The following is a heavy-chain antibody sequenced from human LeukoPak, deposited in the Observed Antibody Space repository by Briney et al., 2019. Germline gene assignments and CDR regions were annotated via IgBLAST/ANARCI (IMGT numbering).Heavy chain of an antibody. D-gene: IGHD2-8*01. CDR3: AGHERLCSNTVCYSSFDP. J-gene: IGHJ5*02. CDR2: IFYSGST. Sequence: SETLSLTCTVSGGSISTTSYYWGWIRQPPGKGLEWIGSIFYSGSTYYNPSLKSRVTISVDTSKNQFSLKLSAVTAADTSVYYCAGHERLCSNTVCYSSFDPWGQGTLVTVSS. V-gene: IGHV4-39*01. CDR1: GGSISTTSYY.